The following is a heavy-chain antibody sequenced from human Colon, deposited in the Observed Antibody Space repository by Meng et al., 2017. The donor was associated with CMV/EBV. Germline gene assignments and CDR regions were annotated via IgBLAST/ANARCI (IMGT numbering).Heavy chain of an antibody. Sequence: GFIFSDHYIDWVRQAPGKGLEWVGRAANKADSYTTEYAASVKGRFTFSRDDSENSVYLQMNSLKSEDTAVYYCTRGYSGIDIYAFDIWGQGTMVTVSS. D-gene: IGHD1-26*01. CDR3: TRGYSGIDIYAFDI. CDR2: AANKADSYTT. J-gene: IGHJ3*02. V-gene: IGHV3-72*01. CDR1: GFIFSDHY.